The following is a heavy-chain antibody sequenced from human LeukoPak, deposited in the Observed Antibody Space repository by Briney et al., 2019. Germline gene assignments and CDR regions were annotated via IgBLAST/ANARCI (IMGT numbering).Heavy chain of an antibody. CDR1: GYSFTTYW. CDR3: ATAVGTTMHVFDI. Sequence: GESLKISCRASGYSFTTYWIAWVRQAPGKGLEWMGGFDPEDVEEIYAQNFQGRVTMTEDTSTDTAYMELSSLRSEDTAVYYCATAVGTTMHVFDIWGQGTLVTVSS. V-gene: IGHV1-24*01. D-gene: IGHD5-12*01. CDR2: FDPEDVEE. J-gene: IGHJ3*02.